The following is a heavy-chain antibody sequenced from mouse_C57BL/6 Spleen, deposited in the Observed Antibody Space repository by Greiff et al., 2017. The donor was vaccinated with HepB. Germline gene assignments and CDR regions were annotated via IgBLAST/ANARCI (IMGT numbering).Heavy chain of an antibody. CDR1: GYAFSSSW. Sequence: VQLQQSGPELVKPGASVKISCKASGYAFSSSWMNWVKQRPGKGLEWIGRIYPGDGDTNYNGKVKGKATLTADKSSSTAYMQLSSLTSEDSAVYFCASSFTTVVARYFDVWGTGTTVTVSS. D-gene: IGHD1-1*01. CDR3: ASSFTTVVARYFDV. J-gene: IGHJ1*03. CDR2: IYPGDGDT. V-gene: IGHV1-82*01.